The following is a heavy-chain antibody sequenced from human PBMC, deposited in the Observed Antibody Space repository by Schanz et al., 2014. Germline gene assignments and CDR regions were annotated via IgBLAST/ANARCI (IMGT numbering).Heavy chain of an antibody. CDR1: GFTVSSNY. CDR2: TSSSGSYT. Sequence: RLSCAASGFTVSSNYLSCVRQAPGKWLEWVTYTSSSGSYTNYADSVKGRFAISRDNAKKSLYLQRNSLRAEETAVYYCVRELGAGGACEIRGVGTM. CDR3: VRELGAGGACEI. V-gene: IGHV3-11*06. J-gene: IGHJ3*02. D-gene: IGHD6-13*01.